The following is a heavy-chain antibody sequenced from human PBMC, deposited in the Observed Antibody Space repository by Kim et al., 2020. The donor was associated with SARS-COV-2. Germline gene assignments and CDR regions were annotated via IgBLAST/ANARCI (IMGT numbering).Heavy chain of an antibody. CDR3: ARDPGILTGYYYFDY. D-gene: IGHD3-9*01. J-gene: IGHJ4*02. V-gene: IGHV3-21*01. Sequence: DSMKGRFPSSRDHAKNSLYLKMNSLRAEETAVYYCARDPGILTGYYYFDYWGQGTLVTVSS.